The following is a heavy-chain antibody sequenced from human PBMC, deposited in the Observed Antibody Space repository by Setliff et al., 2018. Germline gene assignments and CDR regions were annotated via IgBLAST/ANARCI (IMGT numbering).Heavy chain of an antibody. CDR3: ARGGVLGTGDFDY. V-gene: IGHV4-59*01. CDR1: GGPISSYF. Sequence: SETLSLTCTVSGGPISSYFWSWIRQPPGKVLEWIGYIPHLAITSYNPSLKSRATIPVDTSKNQFSLQLTSVTSTDTAVYFCARGGVLGTGDFDYWGQGTLVTVSS. D-gene: IGHD2-8*01. J-gene: IGHJ4*02. CDR2: IPHLAIT.